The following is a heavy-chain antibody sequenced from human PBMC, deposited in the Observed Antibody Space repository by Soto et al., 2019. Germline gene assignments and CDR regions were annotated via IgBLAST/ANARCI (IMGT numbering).Heavy chain of an antibody. V-gene: IGHV3-30*03. D-gene: IGHD3-3*01. CDR2: LSTDGRTS. Sequence: PGGSLRLSCSASGFAFSSYNMHWVRQAPGKGPEWLAILSTDGRTSYYADSLRGRFTISRDNSRNTLFLQMNILRADDTAVYYCARDFEWNFDYWGQGTLVTVSS. J-gene: IGHJ4*02. CDR1: GFAFSSYN. CDR3: ARDFEWNFDY.